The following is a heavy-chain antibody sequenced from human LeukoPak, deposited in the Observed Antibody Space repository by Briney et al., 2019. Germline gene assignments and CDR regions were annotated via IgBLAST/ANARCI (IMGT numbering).Heavy chain of an antibody. CDR2: ISWNSGSL. Sequence: PGRSLRLSCVASGFAFDDYAMHWVRQAPGKGLEWVSGISWNSGSLAYADSVKGRFTISRDDVKNSLYLQMNSLRAEDTALYYCAKDPKFYYDSSGYFDYWGQGTLVTVSS. V-gene: IGHV3-9*01. CDR1: GFAFDDYA. CDR3: AKDPKFYYDSSGYFDY. J-gene: IGHJ4*02. D-gene: IGHD3-22*01.